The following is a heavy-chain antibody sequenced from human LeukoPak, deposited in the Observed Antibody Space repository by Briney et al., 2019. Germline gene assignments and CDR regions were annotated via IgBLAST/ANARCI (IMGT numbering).Heavy chain of an antibody. J-gene: IGHJ3*02. CDR3: ARVTFNYYGSGDAFDM. D-gene: IGHD3-10*01. V-gene: IGHV3-74*01. Sequence: SGGSLRLPCAASGFTLSSHWMHWVRQAPGKGLVWVSRITSDGTNTSYADSVKGRFTVSRDNAKNTLYLQMNSLRAEDTAVYYCARVTFNYYGSGDAFDMWGQGTMVTVSS. CDR1: GFTLSSHW. CDR2: ITSDGTNT.